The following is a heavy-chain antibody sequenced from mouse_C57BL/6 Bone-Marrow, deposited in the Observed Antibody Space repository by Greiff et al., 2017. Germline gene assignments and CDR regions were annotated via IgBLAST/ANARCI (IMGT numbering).Heavy chain of an antibody. CDR3: ARWGPYSNYVFAY. V-gene: IGHV1-50*01. D-gene: IGHD2-5*01. CDR1: GYTFTSYW. CDR2: IDPSDSYT. J-gene: IGHJ3*01. Sequence: VKQSCKASGYTFTSYWMQWVKQRPGQGLEWLGEIDPSDSYTNYNQKFKGKATLTVDTSSSTAYMQLSSLTSEDSAVYYCARWGPYSNYVFAYWGQGTLVTVSA.